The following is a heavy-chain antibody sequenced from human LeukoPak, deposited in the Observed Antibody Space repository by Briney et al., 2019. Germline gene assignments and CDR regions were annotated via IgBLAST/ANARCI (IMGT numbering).Heavy chain of an antibody. CDR3: ARGRYCSSTSRYEVVDY. J-gene: IGHJ4*02. Sequence: ASVKVSCKASGYTFTSYDINWVRQATGQGLEWMGWMNPNSGNTGYAQKFQGRVTMTRNTSISAAYMELSSLRSEDTAVYYCARGRYCSSTSRYEVVDYWGQGTLVTVSS. CDR1: GYTFTSYD. V-gene: IGHV1-8*01. D-gene: IGHD2-2*01. CDR2: MNPNSGNT.